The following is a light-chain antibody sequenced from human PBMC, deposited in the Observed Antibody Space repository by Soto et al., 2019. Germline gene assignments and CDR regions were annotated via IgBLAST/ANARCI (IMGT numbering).Light chain of an antibody. J-gene: IGLJ1*01. CDR3: QSYDSSLSGSYV. V-gene: IGLV1-40*01. CDR1: SSNIGAGYD. CDR2: GNI. Sequence: SVLTQPPSVSGAPGQRVTISCTGSSSNIGAGYDVNWYQQLPGTAPKLLIYGNINRPSGVPDRFSGSKSGTSASLAITGLQAEDEADYYCQSYDSSLSGSYVFGTGTKVTVL.